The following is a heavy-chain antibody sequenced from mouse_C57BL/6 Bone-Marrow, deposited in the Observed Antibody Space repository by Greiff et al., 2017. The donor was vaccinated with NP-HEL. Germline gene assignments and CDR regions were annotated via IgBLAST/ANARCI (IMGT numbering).Heavy chain of an antibody. Sequence: VQLQQSGSELRSPGSSVKLSCKDFDSEVFPIAYMSWVRQKPGHGFEWIGGILPSIGRTIYGEKFEDKATLDADTLSNTAYLELNSLTSEDSAIYYCARRGFCITTVVAPYWYFDVWGTGTTVTVSS. J-gene: IGHJ1*03. CDR2: ILPSIGRT. V-gene: IGHV15-2*01. CDR3: ARRGFCITTVVAPYWYFDV. D-gene: IGHD1-1*01. CDR1: DSEVFPIAY.